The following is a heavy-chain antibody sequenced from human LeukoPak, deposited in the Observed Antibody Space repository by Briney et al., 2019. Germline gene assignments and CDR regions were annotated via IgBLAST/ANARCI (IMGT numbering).Heavy chain of an antibody. CDR3: ARASGYYYYYYGMDV. D-gene: IGHD3-22*01. Sequence: SETLSLTCTVSGGSISSGGYYWSWIRQHPGKGLEWIGYTYYSGSTYYNPSLKSRDTISVDTSKNQFSLKLSSVTAADTAVYYCARASGYYYYYYGMDVWGQGTTVTVSS. J-gene: IGHJ6*02. V-gene: IGHV4-31*03. CDR1: GGSISSGGYY. CDR2: TYYSGST.